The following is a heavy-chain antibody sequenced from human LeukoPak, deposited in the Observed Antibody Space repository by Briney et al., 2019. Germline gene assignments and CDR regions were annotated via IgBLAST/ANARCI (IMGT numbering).Heavy chain of an antibody. CDR1: GFNFSNSA. D-gene: IGHD6-19*01. V-gene: IGHV3-64*02. J-gene: IGHJ4*02. Sequence: GGSLRLSCAAPGFNFSNSAMSWVRQAPGKGLEFVSVISTNGDRTYYADSVKGRFTISRDNSKNALYLQMGSLRADDMAVYYCARGVAISSSGWYDTFDYWGQGALVTISS. CDR3: ARGVAISSSGWYDTFDY. CDR2: ISTNGDRT.